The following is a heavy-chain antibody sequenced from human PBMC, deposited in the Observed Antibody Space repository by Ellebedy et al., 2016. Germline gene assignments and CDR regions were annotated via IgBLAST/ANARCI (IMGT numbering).Heavy chain of an antibody. CDR1: GFTFSNYA. Sequence: GGSLRLXXVVSGFTFSNYAMHWVRQAPGKGLEWVATVSRDRSSEFYADSVKGRFAISRDNSKNTLYLQMDSLRAEDTAIYYCARGYCTGLPCSAWGQGTLVTVSS. J-gene: IGHJ5*02. V-gene: IGHV3-30*09. CDR3: ARGYCTGLPCSA. D-gene: IGHD2-8*02. CDR2: VSRDRSSE.